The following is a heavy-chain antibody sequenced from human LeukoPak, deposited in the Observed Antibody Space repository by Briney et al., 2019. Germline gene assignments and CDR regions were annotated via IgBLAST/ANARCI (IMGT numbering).Heavy chain of an antibody. D-gene: IGHD1-26*01. CDR1: GFTFSSYA. CDR3: ARDEWELADY. CDR2: ISYDGSNK. V-gene: IGHV3-30-3*01. Sequence: GGSLRLSCAASGFTFSSYAMHWVRQAPGKGLEWVAVISYDGSNKYYADSVKGRFTISRDNSKNTLYLQMNSLRAEDTAVYYCARDEWELADYWGQGTLVTVSS. J-gene: IGHJ4*02.